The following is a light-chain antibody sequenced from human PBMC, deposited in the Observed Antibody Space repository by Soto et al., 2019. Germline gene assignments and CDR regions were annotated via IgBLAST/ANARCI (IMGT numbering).Light chain of an antibody. Sequence: QSALTQPPSASGSPGQSVTISCTGTSSDVGGYNYVSWYQQHPGKAPKLMIYEVNKRPSGVPDRFSGSKSGNTASLTVSGLQAEDEADYYCNSYAGSPYVFGTVTKVTVL. J-gene: IGLJ1*01. CDR1: SSDVGGYNY. CDR3: NSYAGSPYV. V-gene: IGLV2-8*01. CDR2: EVN.